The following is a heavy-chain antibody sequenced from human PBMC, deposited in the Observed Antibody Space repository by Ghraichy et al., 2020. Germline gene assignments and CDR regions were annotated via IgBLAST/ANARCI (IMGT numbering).Heavy chain of an antibody. V-gene: IGHV3-33*01. D-gene: IGHD1-7*01. CDR3: ARDNWITGTITSFDI. J-gene: IGHJ3*02. CDR1: GFSFSRYG. Sequence: GGSLRLSCAGSGFSFSRYGMHWVRLAPGKGLEWVALIWYDGSKTDYVDSVKGRFTISRDNSKNTLSLQMSSLRAEDSAVYYCARDNWITGTITSFDIWGQGTMVTVSS. CDR2: IWYDGSKT.